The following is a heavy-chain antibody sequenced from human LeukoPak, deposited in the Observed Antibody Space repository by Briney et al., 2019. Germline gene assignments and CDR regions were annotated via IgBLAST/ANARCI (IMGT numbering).Heavy chain of an antibody. D-gene: IGHD1-26*01. CDR1: GVPFSSYA. Sequence: GGSLRLSCAASGVPFSSYAVSWVRQAPGKRLEWVSSISGSGGSSYYADSVKGRFTISRDNSKNTLYLQMNSLRAEDTAVYYCAKLLVGATNGALASFDFWGQGTLVTVSS. J-gene: IGHJ4*02. V-gene: IGHV3-23*01. CDR2: ISGSGGSS. CDR3: AKLLVGATNGALASFDF.